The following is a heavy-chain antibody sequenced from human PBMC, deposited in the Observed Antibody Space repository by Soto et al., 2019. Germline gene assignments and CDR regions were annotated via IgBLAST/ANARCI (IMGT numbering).Heavy chain of an antibody. D-gene: IGHD6-13*01. CDR3: PRDHSISSSVAWWLDP. CDR2: INPSGGKT. V-gene: IGHV1-46*01. J-gene: IGHJ5*02. CDR1: GYTFTSNY. Sequence: ASVKVSCKASGYTFTSNYIHWVRRAPGQGLEWMGTINPSGGKTNYAQKFQGRVTMTRDTSTSTVYMDLRSLTSEDTAVYYCPRDHSISSSVAWWLDPWGQGTLVTVSS.